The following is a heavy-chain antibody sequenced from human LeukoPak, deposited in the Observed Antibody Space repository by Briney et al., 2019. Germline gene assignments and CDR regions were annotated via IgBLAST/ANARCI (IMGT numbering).Heavy chain of an antibody. J-gene: IGHJ1*01. CDR2: ISGSGGST. Sequence: PGGSLRLSCAASGFTFSSYAMSWVRQAPGKGLEWVSAISGSGGSTYYADSVKGRFTISRDNSKNTLYLQMNSLRAEDTAVYYCAKLPYDSSGYHGYFQHWGQGTLVTVSS. D-gene: IGHD3-22*01. V-gene: IGHV3-23*01. CDR3: AKLPYDSSGYHGYFQH. CDR1: GFTFSSYA.